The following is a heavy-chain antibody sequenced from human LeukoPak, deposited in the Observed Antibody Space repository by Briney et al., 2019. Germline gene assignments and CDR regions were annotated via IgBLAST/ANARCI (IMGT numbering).Heavy chain of an antibody. CDR1: GFTFDDYA. Sequence: PGGSLRLSCAASGFTFDDYAMHWVRQAPGKGLEWVSGISWNSGSIGYADSVKGRFTISRDNAKNSLYLQMNSLRAEDTALYYCAKGGWFGELFSLYYFDHWGQGTLVTVSS. J-gene: IGHJ4*02. CDR2: ISWNSGSI. V-gene: IGHV3-9*01. CDR3: AKGGWFGELFSLYYFDH. D-gene: IGHD3-10*01.